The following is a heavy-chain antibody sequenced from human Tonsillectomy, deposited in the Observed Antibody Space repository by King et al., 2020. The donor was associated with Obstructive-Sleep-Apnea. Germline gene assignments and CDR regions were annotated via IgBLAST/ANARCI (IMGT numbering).Heavy chain of an antibody. D-gene: IGHD6-19*01. V-gene: IGHV4-38-2*02. Sequence: VQLQESGPGLVKPSETLSLTCTVSGYSISSGYYWGWIRQPPGKGLEWIGSIYHSGSTYYNPSLKSRVTISVDTSKNQFSLKLSSVTAADTAVYYCARGHSSGYYFDYWGQGTLVTVSS. CDR3: ARGHSSGYYFDY. CDR1: GYSISSGYY. J-gene: IGHJ4*02. CDR2: IYHSGST.